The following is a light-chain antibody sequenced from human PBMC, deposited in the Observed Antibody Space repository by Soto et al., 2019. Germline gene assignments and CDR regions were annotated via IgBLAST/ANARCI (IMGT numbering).Light chain of an antibody. CDR1: SSDVGGYNY. J-gene: IGLJ3*02. Sequence: QSVLTQPASVSGSPGQSSTISCTGTSSDVGGYNYVSWYQQHPGKAPKLMIYDVSNRPSGVSNRFSGSKSGNTASLTISGLQAEDEADYYCSSYTSSSTSWVFGGGTQLTVL. V-gene: IGLV2-14*01. CDR2: DVS. CDR3: SSYTSSSTSWV.